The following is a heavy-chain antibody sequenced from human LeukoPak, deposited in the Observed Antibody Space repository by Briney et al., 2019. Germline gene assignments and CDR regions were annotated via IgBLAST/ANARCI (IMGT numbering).Heavy chain of an antibody. CDR3: ARGPYSSSWYRSYWYFDL. V-gene: IGHV4-34*01. J-gene: IGHJ2*01. CDR2: INQSGST. Sequence: SETLSLTCAVYGGSFSGYYWSWIRQPPGKGLEWIGEINQSGSTNYNPSLKSRVTMSVDTSKNQFKNQFSLKLRSVTAADTAVYYCARGPYSSSWYRSYWYFDLWGRGTLATVSS. D-gene: IGHD6-13*01. CDR1: GGSFSGYY.